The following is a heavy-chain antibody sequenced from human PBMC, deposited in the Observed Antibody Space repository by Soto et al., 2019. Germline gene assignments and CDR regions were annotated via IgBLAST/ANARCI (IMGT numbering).Heavy chain of an antibody. V-gene: IGHV6-1*01. CDR1: GDSVSSNSAG. D-gene: IGHD3-3*01. Sequence: PSQTLSLTCAITGDSVSSNSAGWSWVRQSPSRGLEWLGRTYYRSKWYYEYAVSVRGRITINPDTSKNQYSLQLNSVTPEGTAVYYCARDLEYYDFWSGPDAFDIWGQGTMVTVSS. J-gene: IGHJ3*02. CDR3: ARDLEYYDFWSGPDAFDI. CDR2: TYYRSKWYY.